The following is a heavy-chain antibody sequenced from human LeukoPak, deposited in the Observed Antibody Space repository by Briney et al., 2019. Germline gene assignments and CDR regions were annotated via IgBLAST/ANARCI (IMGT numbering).Heavy chain of an antibody. CDR1: GFTFSSYW. V-gene: IGHV3-7*01. CDR3: AREGDGSGFSGFDP. CDR2: IKQDGSQK. D-gene: IGHD3-10*01. Sequence: GGSLRLSCAASGFTFSSYWMSWVRQAPGKGLEWVANIKQDGSQKYYMDSVKGRFVISRDNAKNSLYLQMNSLRDEDTAVYYCAREGDGSGFSGFDPWGQGTLVTVSS. J-gene: IGHJ5*02.